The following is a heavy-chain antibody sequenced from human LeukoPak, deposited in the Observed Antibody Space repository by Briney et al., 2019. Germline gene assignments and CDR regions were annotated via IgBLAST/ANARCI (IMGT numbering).Heavy chain of an antibody. CDR1: GYTFTGYY. V-gene: IGHV1-2*02. D-gene: IGHD3-22*01. J-gene: IGHJ4*02. CDR2: INPNSGGT. Sequence: GASVKVSCKASGYTFTGYYMHWVRQAPGQGLEWMGWINPNSGGTNYAQKFQGRVTMTRDTSISTAYMELSRLRSDDTAVYYCAREVGMYYYDSSGYLDYWGRGTLVTVSS. CDR3: AREVGMYYYDSSGYLDY.